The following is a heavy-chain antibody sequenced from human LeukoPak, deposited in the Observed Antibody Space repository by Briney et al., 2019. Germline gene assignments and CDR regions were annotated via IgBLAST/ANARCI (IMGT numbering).Heavy chain of an antibody. V-gene: IGHV1-2*02. J-gene: IGHJ4*02. Sequence: SVKVSCKASGYTFTGYYMHWVRQAPGQGLEWMGWINPNSGGTNYAQKFQGRVTMTRDTSISTAYMELSRLRSDDTAVYYCARAMYYYGSGSYYNFWGQGTLVTVSS. CDR2: INPNSGGT. CDR3: ARAMYYYGSGSYYNF. D-gene: IGHD3-10*01. CDR1: GYTFTGYY.